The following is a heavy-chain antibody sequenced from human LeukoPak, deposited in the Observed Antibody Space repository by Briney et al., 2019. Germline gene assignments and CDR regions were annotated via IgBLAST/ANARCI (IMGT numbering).Heavy chain of an antibody. D-gene: IGHD2-15*01. CDR1: GFTFSSYS. CDR2: ISSSSSSYI. Sequence: GGSLRLSCAASGFTFSSYSMNWVRQAPGKGLEWVSSISSSSSSYIYYADSVKGRFTISRDNSKNTLYLQMNSLRAEDTAVYYCAKGFPKDEYYYMDVWGKGTTVTISS. CDR3: AKGFPKDEYYYMDV. J-gene: IGHJ6*03. V-gene: IGHV3-21*04.